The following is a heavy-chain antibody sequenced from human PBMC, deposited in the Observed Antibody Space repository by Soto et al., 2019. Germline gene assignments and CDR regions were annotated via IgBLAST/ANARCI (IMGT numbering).Heavy chain of an antibody. J-gene: IGHJ4*02. D-gene: IGHD3-22*01. CDR1: GGTFSSYA. CDR2: IIPIFGTA. Sequence: SVKVSCKASGGTFSSYAISWVRQAPGQGLEWMGGIIPIFGTANYAQKFQGRVTITADESTSTAYMELSSLRSEDTAVYYCAREWRYYDSSGYSNYWGQGTLVTVSS. V-gene: IGHV1-69*13. CDR3: AREWRYYDSSGYSNY.